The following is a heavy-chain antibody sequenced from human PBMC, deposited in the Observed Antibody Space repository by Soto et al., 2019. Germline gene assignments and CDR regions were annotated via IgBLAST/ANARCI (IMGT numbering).Heavy chain of an antibody. CDR1: GDTFTNFG. D-gene: IGHD3-10*01. J-gene: IGHJ5*02. CDR2: IATYNSNR. CDR3: ATVLRGVVNWFDP. V-gene: IGHV1-18*01. Sequence: HLVQSGPEVKKPGVSITVSCKTSGDTFTNFGLSWVRQAPGQGLEWMGWIATYNSNRNYAQKFQGRLTLPTDTSTSTAYMELKSLRYDDTAVYYCATVLRGVVNWFDPWGQGTLVTVSS.